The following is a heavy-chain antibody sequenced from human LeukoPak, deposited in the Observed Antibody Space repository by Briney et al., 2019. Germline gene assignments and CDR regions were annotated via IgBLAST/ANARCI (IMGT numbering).Heavy chain of an antibody. CDR1: RYTFTSYG. CDR2: ISAYNGNT. Sequence: ASVKVSCKASRYTFTSYGISWVRQAPGQGLDWMGWISAYNGNTNSAQKVQGRVTMTTDTSTSTAYMELRSLRSDDTAVYYCARDAVGSYGDSFFDYWGQGTLVTVSS. J-gene: IGHJ4*02. CDR3: ARDAVGSYGDSFFDY. D-gene: IGHD4-17*01. V-gene: IGHV1-18*01.